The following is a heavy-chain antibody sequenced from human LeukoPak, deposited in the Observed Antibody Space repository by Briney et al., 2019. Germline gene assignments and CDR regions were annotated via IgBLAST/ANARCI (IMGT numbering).Heavy chain of an antibody. J-gene: IGHJ5*02. V-gene: IGHV3-23*01. D-gene: IGHD3-10*01. Sequence: GGSLRLSCAASGFTFSSYAMSWVRQAPGKGLEWVSAIGGSGGSTYYADSVKGRFTISRDNSKNTLYLQMNSLRAEDTAVYYCATSSDLVPHLSWGQGTLVTVSS. CDR2: IGGSGGST. CDR3: ATSSDLVPHLS. CDR1: GFTFSSYA.